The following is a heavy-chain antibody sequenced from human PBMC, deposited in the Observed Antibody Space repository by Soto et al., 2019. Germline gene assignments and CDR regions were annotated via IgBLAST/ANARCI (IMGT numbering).Heavy chain of an antibody. CDR2: ISAYNGNT. V-gene: IGHV1-18*01. J-gene: IGHJ4*02. CDR1: GYTFTSYG. Sequence: QVQLVQSGAEVKKPGASVKVSCKASGYTFTSYGISWVRQAPGQGVEWMGWISAYNGNTNYAQKVQGRVTMTTDTSANTAYIAPGSLRSDDTAVYYCAGVSPPVDYWGQGTLVTVST. CDR3: AGVSPPVDY.